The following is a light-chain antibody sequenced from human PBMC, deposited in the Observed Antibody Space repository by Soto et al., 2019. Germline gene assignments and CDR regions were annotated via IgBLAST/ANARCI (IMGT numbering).Light chain of an antibody. CDR2: WAS. Sequence: DIVMAQSPDSLAVSLGERATVNCRSGQSILSTSDNNNYLAWYQQKPGQPPKALIYWASNRESGVPDRFSGSGSGTDFTLTINNLQAEDVAVYYCQQYYSSLHSFGQGTKLEIK. CDR1: QSILSTSDNNNY. CDR3: QQYYSSLHS. V-gene: IGKV4-1*01. J-gene: IGKJ2*01.